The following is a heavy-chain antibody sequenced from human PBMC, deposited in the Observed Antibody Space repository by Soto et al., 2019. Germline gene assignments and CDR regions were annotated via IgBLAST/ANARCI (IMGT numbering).Heavy chain of an antibody. Sequence: WASVKVSCKASGYSFSTYGISWVRQVPGQGLEWMGWISGHKGDTNYARNFRGRISLTTDTSASIAYMELRRLRSDDTALYYCAREVGIAAAAYYQYYEGMDVWGQGTTVTVSS. CDR2: ISGHKGDT. J-gene: IGHJ6*02. V-gene: IGHV1-18*04. D-gene: IGHD2-21*01. CDR1: GYSFSTYG. CDR3: AREVGIAAAAYYQYYEGMDV.